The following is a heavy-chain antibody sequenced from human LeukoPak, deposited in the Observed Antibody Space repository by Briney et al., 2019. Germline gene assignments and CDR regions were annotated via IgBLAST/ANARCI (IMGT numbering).Heavy chain of an antibody. Sequence: GGSLTLSCAASGFTFSSYAMSWGREAPARVLERVTSLRGNGNTFYADSVNGRFTLSRDESRNTVYLRLNNLRVEDTAVYYCAKASWVSSADAVLWGQGTVVTVSS. CDR2: LRGNGNT. CDR1: GFTFSSYA. V-gene: IGHV3-23*01. J-gene: IGHJ4*02. CDR3: AKASWVSSADAVL. D-gene: IGHD3-16*01.